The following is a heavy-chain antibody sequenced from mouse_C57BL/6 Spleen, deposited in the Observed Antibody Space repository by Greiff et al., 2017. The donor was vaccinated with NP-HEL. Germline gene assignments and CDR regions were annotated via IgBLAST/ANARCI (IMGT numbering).Heavy chain of an antibody. CDR3: AREVMASMDY. J-gene: IGHJ4*01. CDR2: ISDGGSYT. V-gene: IGHV5-4*01. CDR1: GFTFSSYA. Sequence: EVKLMESGGGLVKPGGSLKLSCAASGFTFSSYAMSWVRQTPEKRLEWVATISDGGSYTYYPDNVKGRFTISRDNAKNNLYLQMSHLKSEDTAMYYCAREVMASMDYWGQGTSVTVSS. D-gene: IGHD2-3*01.